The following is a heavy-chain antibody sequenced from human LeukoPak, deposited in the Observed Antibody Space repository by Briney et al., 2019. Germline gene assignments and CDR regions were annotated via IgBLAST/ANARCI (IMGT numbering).Heavy chain of an antibody. CDR3: ARGSSGAFDI. V-gene: IGHV4-59*11. Sequence: SETLSLTCTVSGGSISSHCWSWIRQPPGKGLEWIAYIYYIGSTNYNPSFKSSVTISVGTSKHQFSLKLSSVAAADKAVYYCARGSSGAFDIWGQGTMVTVPS. CDR1: GGSISSHC. J-gene: IGHJ3*02. CDR2: IYYIGST.